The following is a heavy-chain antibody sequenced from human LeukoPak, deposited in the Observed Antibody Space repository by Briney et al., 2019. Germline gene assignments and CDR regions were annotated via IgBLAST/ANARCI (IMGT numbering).Heavy chain of an antibody. CDR2: MYYSGST. V-gene: IGHV4-59*08. D-gene: IGHD2-2*01. CDR3: ARRYCSSTSCPIDY. CDR1: GGSVTSDY. Sequence: SETLSLTCTVSGGSVTSDYWSWIRQPPGKGLEWIGNMYYSGSTNYNPSLKSRVTISGDTSRNQFSLKLSSVTAADTAVYYCARRYCSSTSCPIDYWGQGTLVTVSS. J-gene: IGHJ4*02.